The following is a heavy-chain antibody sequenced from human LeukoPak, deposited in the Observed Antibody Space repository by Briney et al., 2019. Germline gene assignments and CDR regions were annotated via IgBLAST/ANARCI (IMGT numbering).Heavy chain of an antibody. CDR1: GFTTNC. Sequence: GGSLRLSCAVSGFTTNCMSWVRQAPGKGLEWVSVIYSGDTTYYADSVRGRFTISRDISKNTLYLQMNSLRPEDTAVYHCARDLWDATGYWGQGTLVTVSS. V-gene: IGHV3-66*02. CDR3: ARDLWDATGY. D-gene: IGHD3-3*01. J-gene: IGHJ4*02. CDR2: IYSGDTT.